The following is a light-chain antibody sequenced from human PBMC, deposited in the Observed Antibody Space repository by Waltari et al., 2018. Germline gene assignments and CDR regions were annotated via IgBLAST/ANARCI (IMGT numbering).Light chain of an antibody. CDR2: GVT. V-gene: IGLV2-8*01. J-gene: IGLJ2*01. Sequence: QPARPQPPPPPGSPGQSVTISCPGTSGAVVVFNYVSWYQQHPGKAPKLMISGVTKRPSGVPDRFSGSKSGNTASLTVSGLQAEDEADYYCSSYAGSNNLVFGGGTKLTVL. CDR1: SGAVVVFNY. CDR3: SSYAGSNNLV.